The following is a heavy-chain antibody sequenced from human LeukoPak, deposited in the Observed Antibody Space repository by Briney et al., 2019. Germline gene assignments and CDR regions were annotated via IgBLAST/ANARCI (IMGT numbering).Heavy chain of an antibody. CDR2: IYTSGST. V-gene: IGHV4-61*02. CDR1: GVSISSGSYY. CDR3: ARENRLDDSSGYYDDYYYGMDV. Sequence: SETLSLTCTVSGVSISSGSYYWSWIRQPAGKGLEWIGRIYTSGSTYYNPSLKSRVTISVDTSKNQFSLKLSSVTAADTAVYYCARENRLDDSSGYYDDYYYGMDVWGQGTTVTVSS. J-gene: IGHJ6*02. D-gene: IGHD3-22*01.